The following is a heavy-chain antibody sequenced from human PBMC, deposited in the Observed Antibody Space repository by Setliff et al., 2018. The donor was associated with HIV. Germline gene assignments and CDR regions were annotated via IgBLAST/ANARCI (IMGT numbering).Heavy chain of an antibody. CDR3: AKSSGSYPLGFDP. CDR2: IYPGDSDT. J-gene: IGHJ5*02. D-gene: IGHD3-16*02. V-gene: IGHV5-51*01. CDR1: GYYLPNSW. Sequence: PGESLKISCKGFGYYLPNSWIVWVRQMPGKGLEWMGVIYPGDSDTMYSPVFEGQVTISVDTSINTAYLQWNSLKASDSGIYYCAKSSGSYPLGFDPWGQGTLVTVSS.